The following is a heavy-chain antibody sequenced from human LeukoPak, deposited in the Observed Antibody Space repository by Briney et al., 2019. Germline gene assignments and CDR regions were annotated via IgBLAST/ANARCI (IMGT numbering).Heavy chain of an antibody. V-gene: IGHV1-2*02. D-gene: IGHD2-21*01. CDR1: GYTFTGYY. CDR3: ASSDSTYYYYGMDV. J-gene: IGHJ6*02. Sequence: ASVKVSCKASGYTFTGYYMHWVRQAPGQGLEWMGWINPNSGGTNYAQKFQGRVTMTRDTSISTAYMELSRLRSDDTAVYYCASSDSTYYYYGMDVWGQGTTVTVSS. CDR2: INPNSGGT.